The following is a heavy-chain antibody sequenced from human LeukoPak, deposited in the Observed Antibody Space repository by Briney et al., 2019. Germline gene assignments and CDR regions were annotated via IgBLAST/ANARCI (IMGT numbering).Heavy chain of an antibody. CDR2: ISAYNGNT. CDR1: GSTFTSYG. V-gene: IGHV1-18*01. D-gene: IGHD3-22*01. CDR3: ARTHYYDSSDAFDI. J-gene: IGHJ3*02. Sequence: ASVKVSCKASGSTFTSYGISWVRPAPGQGLEWMGWISAYNGNTNYAQKLQGRVTMTTDTSTSTAYMELRSLRSDDTAVYYCARTHYYDSSDAFDIWGQGTMVTVSS.